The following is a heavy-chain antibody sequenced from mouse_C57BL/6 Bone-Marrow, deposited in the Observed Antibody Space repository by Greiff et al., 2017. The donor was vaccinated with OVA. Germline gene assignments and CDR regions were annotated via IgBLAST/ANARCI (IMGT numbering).Heavy chain of an antibody. CDR2: IYPGSGNT. CDR1: GYTFTDYY. CDR3: SRSGGNCGFAY. Sequence: QVQLKQSGAELVRPGASVKLSCKASGYTFTDYYINWVKQRPGQGLEWIARIYPGSGNTYYNEKFKGKATLTAEKSSSTAYMQLSSLTSEDSAVYFCSRSGGNCGFAYWGQGTLVTVSA. V-gene: IGHV1-76*01. J-gene: IGHJ3*01. D-gene: IGHD2-1*01.